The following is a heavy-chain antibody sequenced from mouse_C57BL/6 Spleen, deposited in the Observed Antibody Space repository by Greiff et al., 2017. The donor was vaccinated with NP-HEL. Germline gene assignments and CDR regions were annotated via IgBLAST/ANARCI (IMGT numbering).Heavy chain of an antibody. CDR2: IDPSDSYT. CDR1: GFTFTSYW. Sequence: VQLQQSGAELVRPGTSVKLSCKASGFTFTSYWMHWVKQRPGQGLEWIGVIDPSDSYTNYNQKFKGKATLTVDTSSSTAYMQLSSLTSEDSAVYYCARRAMITTVVVDWYFDVWGTGTTVTVSS. V-gene: IGHV1-59*01. CDR3: ARRAMITTVVVDWYFDV. J-gene: IGHJ1*03. D-gene: IGHD1-1*01.